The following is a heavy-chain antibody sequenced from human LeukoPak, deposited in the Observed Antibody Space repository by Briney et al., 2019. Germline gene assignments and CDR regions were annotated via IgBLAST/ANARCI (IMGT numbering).Heavy chain of an antibody. D-gene: IGHD6-6*01. CDR1: GYTFIGYY. V-gene: IGHV1-2*02. Sequence: ASVKVSCKASGYTFIGYYMTWVRQAPGQGLEWMGWINPNSGVTNYAQKLQGRVTMTRDSAISTAYMELSGLRSDDTAVYYCAKYHTVRSLDVWGQGTTVTISS. CDR2: INPNSGVT. CDR3: AKYHTVRSLDV. J-gene: IGHJ6*02.